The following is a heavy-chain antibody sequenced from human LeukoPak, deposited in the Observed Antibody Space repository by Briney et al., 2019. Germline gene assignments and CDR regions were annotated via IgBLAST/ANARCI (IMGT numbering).Heavy chain of an antibody. CDR1: GFTFSSYA. CDR3: AKIPYDSSGYYFDY. J-gene: IGHJ4*02. Sequence: GGSLRLSCAASGFTFSSYAMSWVRQAPGKGLEWVSAISGSGGSTYYADSVKGRFTISRDNSKNTLYLQMNSLRVEDTAVYYCAKIPYDSSGYYFDYWGQGTLVTVSS. CDR2: ISGSGGST. V-gene: IGHV3-23*01. D-gene: IGHD3-22*01.